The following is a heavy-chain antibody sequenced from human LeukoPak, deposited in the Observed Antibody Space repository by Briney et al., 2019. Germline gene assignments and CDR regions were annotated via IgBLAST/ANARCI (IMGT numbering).Heavy chain of an antibody. J-gene: IGHJ3*02. CDR3: ARFILTGYYLGKDAFDI. CDR1: GGSISSSSYY. D-gene: IGHD3-9*01. V-gene: IGHV4-39*01. CDR2: IYYSGST. Sequence: PSETLSLTCTVSGGSISSSSYYWGWIRQPPGKGLEWIGSIYYSGSTYYNPSPKSRVTISVDTSKNQFSLKLSSVTAADTAVYYCARFILTGYYLGKDAFDIWGQGTMVTVSS.